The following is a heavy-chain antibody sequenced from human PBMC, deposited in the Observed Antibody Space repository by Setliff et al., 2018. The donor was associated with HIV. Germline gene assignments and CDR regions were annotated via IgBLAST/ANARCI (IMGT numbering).Heavy chain of an antibody. CDR2: IHSTGRT. V-gene: IGHV4-4*09. D-gene: IGHD3-22*01. CDR3: ARLSVVIHDTFDV. CDR1: GGSISNYY. J-gene: IGHJ3*01. Sequence: PSETLSLTCTVSGGSISNYYWSWIRQPPGKGLEWIGYIHSTGRTNYSPSLKSRVTTSVDTSKNHFSLRLRSVTAADTAVYYCARLSVVIHDTFDVWGHGTMVTVSS.